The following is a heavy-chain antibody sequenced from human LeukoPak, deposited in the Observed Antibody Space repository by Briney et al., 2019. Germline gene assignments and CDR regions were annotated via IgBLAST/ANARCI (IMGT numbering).Heavy chain of an antibody. D-gene: IGHD1-14*01. Sequence: GGSLRLSCAASGFTVITNDMTWVRQAPGKGLEWVSVLYSDGNTKYADSVHGRFTISRDNSKNTLYLEMNSLSPDDTAVYYCARGVEPLAANTLAYWGQGTLVTVSS. V-gene: IGHV3-53*01. CDR3: ARGVEPLAANTLAY. CDR1: GFTVITND. J-gene: IGHJ4*02. CDR2: LYSDGNT.